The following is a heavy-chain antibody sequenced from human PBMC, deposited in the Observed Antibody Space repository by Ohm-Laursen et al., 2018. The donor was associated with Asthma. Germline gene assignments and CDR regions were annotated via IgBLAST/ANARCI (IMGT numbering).Heavy chain of an antibody. D-gene: IGHD3-10*01. V-gene: IGHV4-34*01. CDR1: GGSFSGYY. CDR2: INHSGST. Sequence: GTLSLTCAVYGGSFSGYYWSWIRQPPGKGLEWIGEINHSGSTNYNPSLKSRVTISVDTSKNQFSLKLSSVTAADTAVYYCARDHSSVSYYYYGMDVWGQGTTVTVSS. J-gene: IGHJ6*02. CDR3: ARDHSSVSYYYYGMDV.